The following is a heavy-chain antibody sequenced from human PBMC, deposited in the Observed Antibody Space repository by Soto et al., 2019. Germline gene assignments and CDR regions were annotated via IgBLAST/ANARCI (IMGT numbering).Heavy chain of an antibody. CDR2: IIPIFNST. J-gene: IGHJ4*02. CDR3: AREGRGKKAGYNGLVSLGY. CDR1: GSRFSDYV. D-gene: IGHD2-2*02. V-gene: IGHV1-69*06. Sequence: SVKVSCKVSGSRFSDYVISWVRQAPGHGLEWLGRIIPIFNSTKYAQSFQGRVTITADKSTSTASLELSSLRSDDTAVYYCAREGRGKKAGYNGLVSLGYWGQGTLVTVSS.